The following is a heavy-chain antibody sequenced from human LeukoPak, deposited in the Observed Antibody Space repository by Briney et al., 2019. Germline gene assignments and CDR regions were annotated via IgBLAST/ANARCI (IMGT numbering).Heavy chain of an antibody. Sequence: ASVKVSCKASGYTFTGYYMHWVRQAPGQGLEWMGWINPNSGGTNYAQKFQGRVTMTRDTSISTVYMELSGLRSDDTAVYYCARYCTTATCSEGDVYWGQGTLVTVSS. CDR1: GYTFTGYY. CDR2: INPNSGGT. V-gene: IGHV1-2*02. CDR3: ARYCTTATCSEGDVY. J-gene: IGHJ4*02. D-gene: IGHD2-2*01.